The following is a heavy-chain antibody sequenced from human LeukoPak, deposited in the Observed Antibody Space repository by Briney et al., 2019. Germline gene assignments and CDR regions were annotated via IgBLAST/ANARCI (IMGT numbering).Heavy chain of an antibody. J-gene: IGHJ4*02. CDR3: ARRDTAMGSFDY. V-gene: IGHV4-30-2*01. Sequence: SETLSLTCAVSGGSISSGGYSWRWIRQPPGKGLEWIEYIYHSGSTYYNPSLKSRVTISVDRSKNQFSLKLSSVTAADTAVYYCARRDTAMGSFDYWGQGTLVTVSS. CDR2: IYHSGST. D-gene: IGHD5-18*01. CDR1: GGSISSGGYS.